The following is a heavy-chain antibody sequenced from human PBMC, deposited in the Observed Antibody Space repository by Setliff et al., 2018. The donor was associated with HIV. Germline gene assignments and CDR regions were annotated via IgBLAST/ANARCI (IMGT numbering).Heavy chain of an antibody. J-gene: IGHJ3*02. V-gene: IGHV3-30*04. D-gene: IGHD4-4*01. CDR2: ISYDGSYK. Sequence: HPGGSLRLSCAASGFTFGDYAIHWVRQAPGKGLEWVAVISYDGSYKNYAESVKGRFTISRDNSKNTLYVQMNSLRADDTAIYYCVRDLTTIVTRKVFDIWGQGTMVTVSS. CDR3: VRDLTTIVTRKVFDI. CDR1: GFTFGDYA.